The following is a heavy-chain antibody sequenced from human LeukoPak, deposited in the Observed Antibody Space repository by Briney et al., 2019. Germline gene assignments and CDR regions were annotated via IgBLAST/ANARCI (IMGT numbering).Heavy chain of an antibody. CDR3: AKDKYCSGGSCYSDH. CDR2: ISGSGGST. Sequence: GGSLRLSCAASGFTFSSYAMSLVRQAPGKGLEWVSAISGSGGSTYYADSVKGRFTISRDNSKNTLYLQMNSLRAEDTAVYYCAKDKYCSGGSCYSDHWGQGTLVTVSS. CDR1: GFTFSSYA. V-gene: IGHV3-23*01. D-gene: IGHD2-15*01. J-gene: IGHJ4*02.